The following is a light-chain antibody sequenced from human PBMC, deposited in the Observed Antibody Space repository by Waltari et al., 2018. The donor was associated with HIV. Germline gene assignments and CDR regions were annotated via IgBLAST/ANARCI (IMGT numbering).Light chain of an antibody. CDR1: NSNIGSKT. V-gene: IGLV1-44*01. J-gene: IGLJ2*01. Sequence: QSVLTQPPSASGTPGQRVTISCSGSNSNIGSKTVNWYQQLPGPAPKLLIYNNKQRPSGVPDRISGSKSGTSASLAISGLQSEDEADYYCAAWDDSLNGVVFGGGTKLTVL. CDR2: NNK. CDR3: AAWDDSLNGVV.